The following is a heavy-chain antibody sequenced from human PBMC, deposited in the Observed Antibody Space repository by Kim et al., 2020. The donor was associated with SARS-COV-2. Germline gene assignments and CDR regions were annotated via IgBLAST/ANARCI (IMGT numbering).Heavy chain of an antibody. D-gene: IGHD3-9*01. J-gene: IGHJ5*02. CDR1: GYTFTSYA. Sequence: ASVKVSCKASGYTFTSYAINWVRQAPGQGPEWMGWMNPNSGNTGYAQKFQGRVTMTRDTSVSTAYMELSSLRSADTAYYSWASSRFLDWLSLDDDYWFEP. V-gene: IGHV1-8*02. CDR3: ASSRFLDWLSLDDDYWFEP. CDR2: MNPNSGNT.